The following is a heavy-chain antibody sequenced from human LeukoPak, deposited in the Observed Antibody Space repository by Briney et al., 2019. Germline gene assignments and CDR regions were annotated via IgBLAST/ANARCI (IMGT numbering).Heavy chain of an antibody. CDR2: ISSDSTYT. D-gene: IGHD5-24*01. V-gene: IGHV3-21*01. Sequence: PGGSLRLSCVVSGFTLKTFKMNWVRQAPGQGLEWVSYISSDSTYTSYADFVRGRFTISGDNAKHSMYKQMDSMSAEDAAVCYLARVRRDGYHCHPGGQGTRVTVSS. CDR3: ARVRRDGYHCHP. J-gene: IGHJ5*02. CDR1: GFTLKTFK.